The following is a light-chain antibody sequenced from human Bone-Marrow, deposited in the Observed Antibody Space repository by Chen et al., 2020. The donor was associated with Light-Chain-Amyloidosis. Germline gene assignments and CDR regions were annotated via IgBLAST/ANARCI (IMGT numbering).Light chain of an antibody. CDR1: SSDVGGDNH. Sequence: QSALTQPASVSGSPGQSITISCTGTSSDVGGDNHVSWYQQHPEKAPNLMIYEVTNRPSWVPDRFSGSKSDNTASLTISGLQTEDEADYFCSSYTITNTLVFGSGTRVTVL. CDR2: EVT. J-gene: IGLJ1*01. V-gene: IGLV2-14*01. CDR3: SSYTITNTLV.